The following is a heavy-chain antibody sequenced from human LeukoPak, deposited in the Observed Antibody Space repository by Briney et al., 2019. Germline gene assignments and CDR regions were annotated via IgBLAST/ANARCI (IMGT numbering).Heavy chain of an antibody. V-gene: IGHV3-53*01. J-gene: IGHJ6*03. CDR1: GFTVSSNY. Sequence: GGSLRLSCAASGFTVSSNYMSWVRQAPGKGLEWVSVIYSGGSTYYADFVKGRFTISRDNSKNTLYLQMNSLRAEDTAVYYCARDPLYGYMDVWGKGTTVTVSS. CDR3: ARDPLYGYMDV. CDR2: IYSGGST. D-gene: IGHD2-2*02.